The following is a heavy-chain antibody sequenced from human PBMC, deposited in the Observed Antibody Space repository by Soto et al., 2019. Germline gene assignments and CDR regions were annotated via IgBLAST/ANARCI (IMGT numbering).Heavy chain of an antibody. D-gene: IGHD2-2*02. J-gene: IGHJ4*02. CDR3: AAGAQGSIRVIVPAAIYY. Sequence: ASVKVSCKASGYTFTSYAMHWVRQAPGQRLEWMGWINAGNGNTKYSQKFQGRVTITRDTSASTAYMELSSLRSEDTAVYYCAAGAQGSIRVIVPAAIYYWGQGTLVTVSS. CDR1: GYTFTSYA. CDR2: INAGNGNT. V-gene: IGHV1-3*01.